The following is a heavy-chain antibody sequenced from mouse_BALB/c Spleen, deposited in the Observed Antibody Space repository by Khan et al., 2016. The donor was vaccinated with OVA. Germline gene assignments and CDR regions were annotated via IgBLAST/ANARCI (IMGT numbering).Heavy chain of an antibody. CDR1: GYTFTSYW. CDR2: INPSTDYT. Sequence: QVQLQQPGAELAKPGASVKMSCKASGYTFTSYWMHWVKQRPGQGLEWIGYINPSTDYTEYNQKFKDKATLTADKSSSTAYMQLTSLTSEDSAVYYCTNHGSSSAWFTYWGQGTLVTVSS. J-gene: IGHJ3*01. D-gene: IGHD1-1*01. CDR3: TNHGSSSAWFTY. V-gene: IGHV1-7*01.